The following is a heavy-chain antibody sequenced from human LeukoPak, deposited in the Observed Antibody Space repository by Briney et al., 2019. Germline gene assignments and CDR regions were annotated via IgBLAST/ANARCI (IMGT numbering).Heavy chain of an antibody. CDR1: GASVSSDY. Sequence: SETLSLTCSVSGASVSSDYWNWIRQSPGRGLEWIGYTHYRGDVNYNPSLKSRLTMSVDASSNQVSLKLSSVTAADAAVYYCGRNLGSGSDHWGQGTLVTVSS. CDR3: GRNLGSGSDH. CDR2: THYRGDV. J-gene: IGHJ4*02. D-gene: IGHD3-10*01. V-gene: IGHV4-59*02.